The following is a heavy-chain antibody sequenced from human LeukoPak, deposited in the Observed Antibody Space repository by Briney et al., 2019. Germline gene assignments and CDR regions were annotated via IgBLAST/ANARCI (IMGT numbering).Heavy chain of an antibody. J-gene: IGHJ4*02. V-gene: IGHV4-34*01. CDR2: INHSGSN. Sequence: SETLSLTCAVSGGSISGTASYWAWIRQPPGKGLEWIGEINHSGSNNYNPSLKSRVTISVDTSKNQFSLRLSSVTAADTAVYYCARRLIVGPAFDYWGQGTLVTVSS. CDR1: GGSISGTASY. CDR3: ARRLIVGPAFDY. D-gene: IGHD1-26*01.